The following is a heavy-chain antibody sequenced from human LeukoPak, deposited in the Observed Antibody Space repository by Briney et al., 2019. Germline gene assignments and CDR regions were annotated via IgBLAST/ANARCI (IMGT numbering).Heavy chain of an antibody. V-gene: IGHV3-23*01. CDR3: AKDEGTSVDGDYFDY. Sequence: PGGSLRLSCAASGFTFSSYAMSWVRQAPGKGLEWVSAISGSGGSTYYADSVKGRFTISRDNSKNTLYLHMNSLRAEDTAVYYCAKDEGTSVDGDYFDYWGQGTLVTVSS. CDR1: GFTFSSYA. CDR2: ISGSGGST. D-gene: IGHD3-10*01. J-gene: IGHJ4*02.